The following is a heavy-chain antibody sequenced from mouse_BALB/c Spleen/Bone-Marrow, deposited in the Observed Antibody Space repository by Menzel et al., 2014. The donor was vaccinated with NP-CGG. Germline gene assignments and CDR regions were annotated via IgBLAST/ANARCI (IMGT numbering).Heavy chain of an antibody. D-gene: IGHD1-1*01. CDR2: IYWDDDK. V-gene: IGHV8-12*01. Sequence: QVTLNVCGPGILQPSQPLSLTCSFSGFSLSTSGMGVSWIRQPSGKGLEWLAHIYWDDDKRHNPSLKCRLTISKDTSRNQVFLKITSVDTPDTATDYCARRGTTVVGYFDCWDQGTTLTVSS. J-gene: IGHJ2*01. CDR1: GFSLSTSGMG. CDR3: ARRGTTVVGYFDC.